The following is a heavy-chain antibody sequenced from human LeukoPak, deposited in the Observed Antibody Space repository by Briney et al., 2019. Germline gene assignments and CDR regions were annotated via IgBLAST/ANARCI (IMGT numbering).Heavy chain of an antibody. J-gene: IGHJ4*02. D-gene: IGHD3-9*01. Sequence: RGSLRLSSAASGFAFRSYAMGGGPSSPGKGQERLSAFSVSGGSTYYADSVKGRFTISRDNSKNTLYLQMCSMRAEDTAVYYCATDPSRKLRNFDWSFYYFDYGGQGPLVTVSS. CDR1: GFAFRSYA. V-gene: IGHV3-23*01. CDR2: FSVSGGST. CDR3: ATDPSRKLRNFDWSFYYFDY.